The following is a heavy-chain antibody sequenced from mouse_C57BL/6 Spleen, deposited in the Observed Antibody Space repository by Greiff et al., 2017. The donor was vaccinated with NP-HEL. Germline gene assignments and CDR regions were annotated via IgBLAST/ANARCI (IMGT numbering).Heavy chain of an antibody. Sequence: VEPGASVKIPCKASGYTFTDYNMDWVKQSHGKSLEWIGDINPNNGGTIYNQKFKGKATLTVDKSSSTAYMELRSLTSEDTAVYYCARQGYYYGSSFYFDYWGQGTTLTVSS. V-gene: IGHV1-18*01. CDR3: ARQGYYYGSSFYFDY. CDR2: INPNNGGT. CDR1: GYTFTDYN. J-gene: IGHJ2*01. D-gene: IGHD1-1*01.